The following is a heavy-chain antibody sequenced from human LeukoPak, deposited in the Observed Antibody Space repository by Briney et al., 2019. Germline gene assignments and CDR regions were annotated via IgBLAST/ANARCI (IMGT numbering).Heavy chain of an antibody. CDR3: ARLPFVGPLVVGATLDWFDP. CDR2: ISSSSSYI. Sequence: GGSLRLSCAAPGFTFSSYSMNWVRQAPGKGLEWVSSISSSSSYIYYADSVKGRFTISRDNAKNSLYLQMNSLRAEDTAVYYCARLPFVGPLVVGATLDWFDPWGQGTLVTVSS. CDR1: GFTFSSYS. J-gene: IGHJ5*02. V-gene: IGHV3-21*01. D-gene: IGHD1-26*01.